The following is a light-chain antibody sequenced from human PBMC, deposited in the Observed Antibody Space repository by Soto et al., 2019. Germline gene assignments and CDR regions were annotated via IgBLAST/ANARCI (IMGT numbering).Light chain of an antibody. V-gene: IGKV3-20*01. CDR2: DTS. CDR3: QHHGNSAYT. J-gene: IGKJ2*01. CDR1: QSLSINY. Sequence: EIVLTQSPGSLPLSPGERATLSCRASQSLSINYLAWYQQKPGQTPRLLIYDTSSRAAGIPDRFSGSGSGTDFSLTISRVEPEDFAVYYCQHHGNSAYTVGQGTKLEIK.